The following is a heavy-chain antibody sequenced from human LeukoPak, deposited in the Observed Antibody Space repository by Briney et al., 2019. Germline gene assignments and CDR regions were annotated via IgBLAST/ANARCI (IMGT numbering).Heavy chain of an antibody. J-gene: IGHJ3*02. Sequence: SETLSLTCTVSGDSISSGDYYWSWIRQPAGKGLEWIGRISSSGSTNYNPSLKSRVTISVDTSKNQFSLKLSSVTAADTAVYFCARGPYSYDSSGAFDIWGQGTMVTVFS. CDR1: GDSISSGDYY. CDR3: ARGPYSYDSSGAFDI. D-gene: IGHD3-22*01. CDR2: ISSSGST. V-gene: IGHV4-61*02.